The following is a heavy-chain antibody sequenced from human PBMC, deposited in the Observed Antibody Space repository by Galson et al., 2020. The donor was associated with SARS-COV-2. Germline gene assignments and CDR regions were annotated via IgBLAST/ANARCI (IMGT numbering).Heavy chain of an antibody. D-gene: IGHD6-19*01. J-gene: IGHJ6*02. V-gene: IGHV1-24*01. CDR1: GYTLTELS. Sequence: ASVKVSCKVSGYTLTELSMHWVRQAPGKGLEWMGGFDPEDGETIYAQKFQGSVTMTEDTSTDTAYMELSRLRSEDTAVYYCAVGRAVAGTHQDYYYYDDMDFGGQEATVTVSS. CDR3: AVGRAVAGTHQDYYYYDDMDF. CDR2: FDPEDGET.